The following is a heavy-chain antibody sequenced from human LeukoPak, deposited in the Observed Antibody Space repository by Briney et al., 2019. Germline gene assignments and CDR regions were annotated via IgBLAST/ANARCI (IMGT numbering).Heavy chain of an antibody. CDR2: ISYDGSNK. Sequence: GGSLRLSCAASGFTFSSYAMHWVRQAPGKGLELVAVISYDGSNKYYADSVKGRFTISSDNSKNTLYLQMNSLRAEDTAVYYCARVNLWFGELLFVSDYWGQGTLVTVSS. D-gene: IGHD3-10*01. CDR3: ARVNLWFGELLFVSDY. V-gene: IGHV3-30-3*01. J-gene: IGHJ4*02. CDR1: GFTFSSYA.